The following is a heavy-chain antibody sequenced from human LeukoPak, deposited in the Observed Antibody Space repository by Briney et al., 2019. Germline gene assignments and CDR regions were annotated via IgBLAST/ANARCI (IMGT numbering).Heavy chain of an antibody. V-gene: IGHV3-21*01. CDR1: GFTFSSYS. J-gene: IGHJ3*01. CDR2: ISSSSSYI. CDR3: ARAIGARWELLGAFDF. Sequence: GGSLRLSCAASGFTFSSYSMNWVRQAPGKGLEWVSSISSSSSYIYYADSVKGRFIISRDNAKNSLYLQMNSLRAEDTAVYYCARAIGARWELLGAFDFWGQGTMVTVSS. D-gene: IGHD1-26*01.